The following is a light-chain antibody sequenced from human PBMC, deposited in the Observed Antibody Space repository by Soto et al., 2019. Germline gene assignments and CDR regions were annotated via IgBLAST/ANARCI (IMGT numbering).Light chain of an antibody. CDR2: EVS. V-gene: IGLV2-14*01. CDR1: SSDVGGYNY. CDR3: SSYTSSSIDYV. Sequence: QSALTQPASVSGSPGQSITISCTGTSSDVGGYNYVSWYQQHPGKAPKLMIYEVSNRPSGVSNRFSGSKSGNTASLTISGLQAEDDADYYCSSYTSSSIDYVFGTGPKLTVL. J-gene: IGLJ1*01.